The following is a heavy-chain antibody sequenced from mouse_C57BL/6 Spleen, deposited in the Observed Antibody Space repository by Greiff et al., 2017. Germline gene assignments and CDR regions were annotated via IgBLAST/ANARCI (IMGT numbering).Heavy chain of an antibody. CDR3: TRDQFGIYWYFDV. Sequence: EVQVVESGAGLVKPGGSLKLSCAASGFTFSSYAMSWVRQTPEKRLEWVAYISSGGDYIYYADTVKGRFTISRDNARNTLYLQMSSLKSEDTAMYYCTRDQFGIYWYFDVWGTGTTVTVSS. D-gene: IGHD1-1*02. J-gene: IGHJ1*03. CDR1: GFTFSSYA. V-gene: IGHV5-9-1*02. CDR2: ISSGGDYI.